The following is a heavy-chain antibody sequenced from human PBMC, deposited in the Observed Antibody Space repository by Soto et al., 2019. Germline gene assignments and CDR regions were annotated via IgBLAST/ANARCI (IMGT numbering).Heavy chain of an antibody. J-gene: IGHJ4*02. CDR2: IDSDGGST. CDR1: GFTFSSYW. CDR3: ARVVRPVWSGPYFDY. Sequence: EVQLVESGGGLDQPGGSLRLSCAVSGFTFSSYWMHWVRQAPGKGLVWVSRIDSDGGSTDYADSVKGRFTISRDNAKNTLYLQMNSLRAEDTAVYYCARVVRPVWSGPYFDYWGQGTLVTVSS. D-gene: IGHD3-3*01. V-gene: IGHV3-74*01.